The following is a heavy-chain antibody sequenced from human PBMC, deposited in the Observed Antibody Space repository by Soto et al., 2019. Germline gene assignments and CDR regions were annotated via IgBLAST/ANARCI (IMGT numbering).Heavy chain of an antibody. CDR3: ARTDRDFYGLYV. V-gene: IGHV3-13*05. CDR1: GFTFRNYD. J-gene: IGHJ6*02. Sequence: EVQLVESGGGLVQPGGSLRLSCEASGFTFRNYDMHWVRQGTGKGLEWVSGISAAGDPDYADSVEGRFTISRENAQNSFFLQMNSLRAGDTAVYYCARTDRDFYGLYVWGQGTTVIVSS. CDR2: ISAAGDP.